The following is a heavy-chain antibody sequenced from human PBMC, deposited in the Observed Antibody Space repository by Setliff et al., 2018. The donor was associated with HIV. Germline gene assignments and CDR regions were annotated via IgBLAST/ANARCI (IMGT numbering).Heavy chain of an antibody. J-gene: IGHJ3*01. D-gene: IGHD3-9*01. CDR3: ARVDWAFVSDV. V-gene: IGHV3-21*05. CDR1: GFTFTTYS. CDR2: VSSSSTNFT. Sequence: GGSLRLSCADSGFTFTTYSMNWVRQAPGKGLEWVSYVSSSSTNFTKYADSVKGRFSISRDNARNSLYLQMNSLRAEDTAVYYCARVDWAFVSDVWGQGTTVTVSS.